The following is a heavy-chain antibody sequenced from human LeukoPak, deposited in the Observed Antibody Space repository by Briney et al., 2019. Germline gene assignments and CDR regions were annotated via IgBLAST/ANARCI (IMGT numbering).Heavy chain of an antibody. CDR1: GGTFSSYA. CDR3: ASHSYGLYYYYYYMDV. CDR2: IIPIFGTA. V-gene: IGHV1-69*05. J-gene: IGHJ6*03. D-gene: IGHD5-18*01. Sequence: SVKVSCKASGGTFSSYAISWVRQAPGQGLEWMGGIIPIFGTANYAQKFQGRVTITTDESTSTTYMELSSLRSEDTAVYYCASHSYGLYYYYYYMDVWGKGTTVTVSS.